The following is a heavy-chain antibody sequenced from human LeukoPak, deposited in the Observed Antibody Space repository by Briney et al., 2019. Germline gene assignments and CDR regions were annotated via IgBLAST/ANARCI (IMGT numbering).Heavy chain of an antibody. CDR1: GYTLTELS. V-gene: IGHV1-69*06. CDR3: ATYCGGDCYSAFDY. CDR2: IIPIFGTA. J-gene: IGHJ4*02. D-gene: IGHD2-21*02. Sequence: SVKVSCKVSGYTLTELSMHWVRQAPGQGLEWMGGIIPIFGTANYAQKFQGRVTITADKSTSTAYMELSSLRSEDTAVYYCATYCGGDCYSAFDYWGQGTLVTVSS.